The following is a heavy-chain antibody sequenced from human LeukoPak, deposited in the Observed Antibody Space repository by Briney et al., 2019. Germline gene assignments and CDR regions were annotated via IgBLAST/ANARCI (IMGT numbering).Heavy chain of an antibody. CDR3: ARVQGYCSTTSCYPHY. CDR2: INTNTGNP. V-gene: IGHV7-4-1*02. Sequence: ASVKVSCKASGYTLTNYARNWVRQAPGQALEWMGWINTNTGNPTYAQGFTGRFVFSLDTSVNTAYLQISSLKAEDTAIYYCARVQGYCSTTSCYPHYWGQGTLVTVSS. CDR1: GYTLTNYA. D-gene: IGHD2-2*01. J-gene: IGHJ4*02.